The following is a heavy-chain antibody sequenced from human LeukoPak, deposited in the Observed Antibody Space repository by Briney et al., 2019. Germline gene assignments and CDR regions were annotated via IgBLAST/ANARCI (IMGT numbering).Heavy chain of an antibody. Sequence: SETLSLTCTVSGGSISSYYWSWIRQPPGKGLEGIGYIYYSGSTNYNPSLKSRVTLLVDTSKNQLSLKLSSVTAADTAMYYCARTTYYYDSSGYYYYYFDFWGQGTLVTVSS. D-gene: IGHD3-22*01. V-gene: IGHV4-59*01. CDR2: IYYSGST. CDR3: ARTTYYYDSSGYYYYYFDF. CDR1: GGSISSYY. J-gene: IGHJ4*02.